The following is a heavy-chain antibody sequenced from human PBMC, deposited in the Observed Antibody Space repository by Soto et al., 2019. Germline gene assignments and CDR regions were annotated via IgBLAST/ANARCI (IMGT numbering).Heavy chain of an antibody. CDR1: AFNLRNYA. CDR3: AKDENEYYWYNRRTFDY. D-gene: IGHD1-1*01. V-gene: IGHV3-23*01. J-gene: IGHJ4*02. CDR2: SRADDVGT. Sequence: ASLSLSCQASAFNLRNYAMNWARRAPGKGLESASLSRADDVGTYYAESVKTRFTISTYQSRNPVYLQMAGQRADDAAIYYRAKDENEYYWYNRRTFDYRVTGSLVTVS.